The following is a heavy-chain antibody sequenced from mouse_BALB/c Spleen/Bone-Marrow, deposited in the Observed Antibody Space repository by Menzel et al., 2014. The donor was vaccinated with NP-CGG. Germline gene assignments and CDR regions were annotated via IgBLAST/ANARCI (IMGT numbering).Heavy chain of an antibody. CDR3: ARGGNYAWFAE. CDR1: GFTFSSFG. Sequence: VQLRESGGGLVQPGGSRKLSCAASGFTFSSFGMHWVRQAPEKGLEWVAYISSGSSTIYYADTVKGRFTISRDNPKNTLFLQMTSLRSEDTAMYYCARGGNYAWFAEWGQGTLVTGSA. V-gene: IGHV5-17*02. D-gene: IGHD2-1*01. CDR2: ISSGSSTI. J-gene: IGHJ3*01.